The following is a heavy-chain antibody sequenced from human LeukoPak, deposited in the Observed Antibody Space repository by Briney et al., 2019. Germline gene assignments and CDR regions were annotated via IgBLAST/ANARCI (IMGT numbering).Heavy chain of an antibody. CDR3: ATTTVTTHYYYYMDV. CDR1: GVSISSYY. D-gene: IGHD4-17*01. J-gene: IGHJ6*03. V-gene: IGHV4-59*01. CDR2: IYYSGRT. Sequence: PSETLSLTCTVSGVSISSYYWSWIRQPPGRGLEWIGYIYYSGRTNYNPSLKSRVTISEDTSKNQFSLKLSSVTAADTAVYYCATTTVTTHYYYYMDVWGKGTTVTVSS.